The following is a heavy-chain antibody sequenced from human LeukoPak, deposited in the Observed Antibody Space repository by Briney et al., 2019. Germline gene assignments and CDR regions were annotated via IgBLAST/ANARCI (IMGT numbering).Heavy chain of an antibody. J-gene: IGHJ6*02. CDR3: ARQGSSGYYYYGMDV. CDR1: GGSISSSSYY. CDR2: IYYSGST. Sequence: PSETLSLTCTVSGGSISSSSYYWGWIRQPPGKGLEWIGSIYYSGSTYYNPSLKSRVTISVDTSKNQFSLKLSSVTAADTAVYYCARQGSSGYYYYGMDVWGQGTTVTVSS. D-gene: IGHD6-6*01. V-gene: IGHV4-39*01.